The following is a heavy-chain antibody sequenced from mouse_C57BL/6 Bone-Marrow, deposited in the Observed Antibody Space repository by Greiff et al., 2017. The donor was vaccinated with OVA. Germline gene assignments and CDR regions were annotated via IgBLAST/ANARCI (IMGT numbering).Heavy chain of an antibody. V-gene: IGHV1-64*01. CDR3: ARPTEMYFDY. J-gene: IGHJ2*01. CDR2: IHPNSGST. D-gene: IGHD1-1*01. Sequence: QVQLQQSGAELVKPGASVKLSCKASGYTFTSYWMHWVKQRPGQGLEWIGMIHPNSGSTNYNEKFKSKATLTVDKSSSTAYMQLSSLTSEDSAVYYCARPTEMYFDYWGQGTTLTVSS. CDR1: GYTFTSYW.